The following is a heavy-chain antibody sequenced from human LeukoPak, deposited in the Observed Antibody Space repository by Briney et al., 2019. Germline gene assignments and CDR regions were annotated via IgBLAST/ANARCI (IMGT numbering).Heavy chain of an antibody. Sequence: SETLSLTCAVSGYSISSCYYWGWIRQPPGKGLEWIGSSYHSGSTYYNPSLKSRVTISVDTSKNQFSLKLSSVTAADTAVYYCARLGYDILTGYYTPLYFDYWGQGTLVTVSS. J-gene: IGHJ4*02. CDR1: GYSISSCYY. CDR3: ARLGYDILTGYYTPLYFDY. CDR2: SYHSGST. V-gene: IGHV4-38-2*01. D-gene: IGHD3-9*01.